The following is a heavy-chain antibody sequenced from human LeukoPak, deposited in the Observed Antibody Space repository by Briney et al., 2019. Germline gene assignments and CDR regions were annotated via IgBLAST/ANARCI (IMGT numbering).Heavy chain of an antibody. J-gene: IGHJ4*02. D-gene: IGHD1-26*01. CDR3: AKYSGSYYYPPNWDS. V-gene: IGHV3-23*01. CDR2: ISGSGSST. CDR1: GFTFSNYA. Sequence: PGVSLRLSCAASGFTFSNYAMTWVRQAPGKGLECVSGISGSGSSTYYADSVKGRFTLSRDYPKNTLYLQMNSLRAEDTAVYFCAKYSGSYYYPPNWDSWGQGTLVTVSS.